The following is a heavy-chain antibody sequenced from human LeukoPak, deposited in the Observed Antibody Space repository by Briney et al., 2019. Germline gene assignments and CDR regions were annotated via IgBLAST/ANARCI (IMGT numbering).Heavy chain of an antibody. J-gene: IGHJ4*02. CDR3: ATTVINYYDSSGYDY. CDR1: GYTLTELS. CDR2: FDPEDGET. D-gene: IGHD3-22*01. Sequence: ASVKVSCKVSGYTLTELSMHWVRQAPGKGLEWMGGFDPEDGETIYAQKFQGRVTMTEDTSTDTAYMELSSLRSEDTAVYYCATTVINYYDSSGYDYWGQGTLVTVSS. V-gene: IGHV1-24*01.